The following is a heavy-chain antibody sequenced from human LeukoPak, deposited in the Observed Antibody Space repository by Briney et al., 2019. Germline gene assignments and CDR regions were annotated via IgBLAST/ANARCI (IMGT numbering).Heavy chain of an antibody. Sequence: GGSLRLSCAVSGFTFSGFWMSWSRQAPGKGLEWVASINSDGSEGYYADVVKGRFTISRDNAKNSLYLQINSLRAEDTAVYYCARGMDSSSSPYYFDYWGQGTLVTVSS. CDR1: GFTFSGFW. CDR2: INSDGSEG. CDR3: ARGMDSSSSPYYFDY. D-gene: IGHD6-6*01. J-gene: IGHJ4*02. V-gene: IGHV3-7*03.